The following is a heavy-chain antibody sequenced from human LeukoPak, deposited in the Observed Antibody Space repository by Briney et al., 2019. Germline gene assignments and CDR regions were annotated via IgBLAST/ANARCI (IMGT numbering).Heavy chain of an antibody. CDR3: AKDRAYYYDSSGYYHFDS. Sequence: GGSLRLSRAASRFTFSNCAMSWVRQAPGKGLEWVSGISGGGGSTYYADSVKGRFTISRDNSKNTLYVQLNSLRADDTAVYYCAKDRAYYYDSSGYYHFDSWGQGTLVTVSS. J-gene: IGHJ4*02. CDR2: ISGGGGST. V-gene: IGHV3-23*01. D-gene: IGHD3-22*01. CDR1: RFTFSNCA.